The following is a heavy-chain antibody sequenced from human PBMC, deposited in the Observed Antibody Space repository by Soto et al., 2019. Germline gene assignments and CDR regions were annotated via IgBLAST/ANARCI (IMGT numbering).Heavy chain of an antibody. J-gene: IGHJ2*01. CDR1: GGSISSNY. V-gene: IGHV4-59*08. CDR2: IYHSGST. Sequence: QVQLQESGPGPVKPSETLSLTCTVSGGSISSNYWSWIRQPPGKGLEWIGYIYHSGSTNYNPSLKSRVTISVDTSKNQVSLRLSSVTAADTAVYYCARRYYDILTGYPGYFDLWGRGTLVTVSS. CDR3: ARRYYDILTGYPGYFDL. D-gene: IGHD3-9*01.